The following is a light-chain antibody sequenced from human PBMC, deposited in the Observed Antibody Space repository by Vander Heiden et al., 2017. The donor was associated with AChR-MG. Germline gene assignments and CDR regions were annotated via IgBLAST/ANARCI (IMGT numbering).Light chain of an antibody. CDR1: SSDVGGYNY. CDR3: SSYTSSSTAV. Sequence: QSDLTQPASVSGSPGLSITISCTGTSSDVGGYNYVSWYQQHPGKAPKLMIYEVSNRPSGVSNRFSGSKSGNTASLTISGLQAEDEADYYCSSYTSSSTAVFGGGTQLTVL. V-gene: IGLV2-14*01. CDR2: EVS. J-gene: IGLJ7*01.